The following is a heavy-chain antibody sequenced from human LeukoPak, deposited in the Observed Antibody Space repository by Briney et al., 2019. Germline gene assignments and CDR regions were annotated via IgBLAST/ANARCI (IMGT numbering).Heavy chain of an antibody. D-gene: IGHD5-24*01. CDR3: ARNRDGYNSFDY. Sequence: TLSLTCTVSGGSISSSSYYWGWIRQPPGKGLEWIGYIYYSGSSYYNPSLRSRVTISVDTSKNHFSLKLSSVTAADTAVYYCARNRDGYNSFDYWGQGTLVTVSS. J-gene: IGHJ4*02. CDR1: GGSISSSSYY. V-gene: IGHV4-31*03. CDR2: IYYSGSS.